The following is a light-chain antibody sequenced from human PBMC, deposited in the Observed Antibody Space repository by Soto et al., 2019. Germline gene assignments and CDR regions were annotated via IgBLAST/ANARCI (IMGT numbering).Light chain of an antibody. CDR1: TSNIGGNF. CDR3: ASWDDSLNGHV. CDR2: SND. J-gene: IGLJ1*01. Sequence: QSVLTQPPSASGTPGQRVTISCSGSTSNIGGNFVSWYQQFPGTAPKLLVYSNDHRPSGVPDRLSGSKSGTSASLAISGLRSDDEADYYCASWDDSLNGHVFGTGTKVTVL. V-gene: IGLV1-47*02.